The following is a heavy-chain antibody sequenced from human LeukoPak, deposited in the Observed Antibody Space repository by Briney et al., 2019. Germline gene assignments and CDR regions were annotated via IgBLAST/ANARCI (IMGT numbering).Heavy chain of an antibody. D-gene: IGHD2-8*02. CDR1: GFTFTMFA. Sequence: PGGSLRLSYTAFGFTFTMFAMTCVRQAPGKGLEWVSSITISGDGTYYADSVKGRFTISRDNSRNTLYLQMNSLTVEDTAVYYCAKVGYCTSVSCAAYMDVWGKGATVTVSS. CDR3: AKVGYCTSVSCAAYMDV. CDR2: ITISGDGT. J-gene: IGHJ6*03. V-gene: IGHV3-23*01.